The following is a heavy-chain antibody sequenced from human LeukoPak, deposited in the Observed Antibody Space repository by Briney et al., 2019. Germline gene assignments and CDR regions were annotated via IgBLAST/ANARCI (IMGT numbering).Heavy chain of an antibody. V-gene: IGHV3-33*01. Sequence: GSLRLSCAASGFTLSSYGMHWVRQAPGKGLEWVAVIWYDGSNKYYADSVKGRFSISRDNSKNTLYLQMNSLRAEDTAVYYCARGDGYNSFDYWGQGTLVTVSS. J-gene: IGHJ4*02. CDR3: ARGDGYNSFDY. CDR1: GFTLSSYG. D-gene: IGHD5-24*01. CDR2: IWYDGSNK.